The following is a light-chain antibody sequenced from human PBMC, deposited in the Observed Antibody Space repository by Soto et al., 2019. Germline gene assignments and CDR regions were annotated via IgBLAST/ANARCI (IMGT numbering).Light chain of an antibody. Sequence: DIQMTQSPSSLSASVGDRVTITCRASQSISSYLNWYQQKPGKAPKLLIYAASSLQSGVPSRFSGSGSGTDFTITISSLQSEDFATYYSQQSYSTPPTFGQGTKLEIK. CDR1: QSISSY. V-gene: IGKV1-39*01. CDR3: QQSYSTPPT. J-gene: IGKJ2*01. CDR2: AAS.